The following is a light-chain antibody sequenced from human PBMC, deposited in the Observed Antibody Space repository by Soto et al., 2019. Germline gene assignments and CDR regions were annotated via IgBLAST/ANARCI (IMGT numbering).Light chain of an antibody. V-gene: IGKV1-39*01. J-gene: IGKJ2*01. CDR2: AAS. CDR1: QSIRSY. CDR3: QQSYSMYT. Sequence: DIQMTQSPSSLSASVGDRVTITCRASQSIRSYLNWYQQKPGKAPKLLIYAASSLQSGVPSRFSGSGSGTDFTLTISSLQPEDFATYYCQQSYSMYTFGQGTKLEIK.